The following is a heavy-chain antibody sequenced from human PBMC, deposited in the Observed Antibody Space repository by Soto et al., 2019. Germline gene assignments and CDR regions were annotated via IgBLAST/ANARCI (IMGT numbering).Heavy chain of an antibody. CDR2: INPNSGGT. J-gene: IGHJ6*02. CDR1: GYTFTGYY. D-gene: IGHD2-15*01. Sequence: ASVKVSCKASGYTFTGYYMHWVRQAPGQGLEWMGWINPNSGGTNYAQKFQGWVTMTRDTSISTAYMELSRLRSDDTAVYYCAREIGYCSGGSCPPRHYGLDVWGQGTTVTVSS. V-gene: IGHV1-2*04. CDR3: AREIGYCSGGSCPPRHYGLDV.